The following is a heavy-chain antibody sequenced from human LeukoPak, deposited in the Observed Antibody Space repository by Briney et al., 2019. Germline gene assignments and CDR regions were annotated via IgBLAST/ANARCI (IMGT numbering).Heavy chain of an antibody. D-gene: IGHD3-22*01. CDR2: IYYSGST. CDR3: ARHYYDSSGYSPAYWYFDL. V-gene: IGHV4-39*01. Sequence: SETLSLTCTVSGGSISSSSYYWGWIRQPPGKGLEWIGSIYYSGSTYYNPSLKSRVTISVDTSKNQFSLKLISVTAADTAVYYCARHYYDSSGYSPAYWYFDLWGRGTLVTVSS. J-gene: IGHJ2*01. CDR1: GGSISSSSYY.